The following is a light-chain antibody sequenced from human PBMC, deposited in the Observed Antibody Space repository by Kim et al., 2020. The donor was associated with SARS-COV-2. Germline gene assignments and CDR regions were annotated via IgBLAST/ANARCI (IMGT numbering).Light chain of an antibody. CDR3: QQYNNWPASWT. V-gene: IGKV3-15*01. CDR2: GAS. J-gene: IGKJ1*01. Sequence: EIVMTQSPATLSVSPGERATLSCRASQSVSSNLAWYQQKPGQAPRLLIYGASTRATGIPARFSGSGSGTEFTLTISSLQSEDFAVYYCQQYNNWPASWTFGKGTKVDIK. CDR1: QSVSSN.